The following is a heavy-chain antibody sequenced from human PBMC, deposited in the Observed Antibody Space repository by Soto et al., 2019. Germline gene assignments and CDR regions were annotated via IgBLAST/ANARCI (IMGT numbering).Heavy chain of an antibody. J-gene: IGHJ5*01. CDR2: IYYDGCT. CDR3: ARRWSASWRNCFDY. D-gene: IGHD2-2*01. V-gene: IGHV4-39*01. Sequence: EXLSLTCSVSGVSITSTIDYWGWIRQSPGNGLEWIGNIYYDGCTFYNPSLKSRVTISVDTSKRQCSLRVSSVTAADTAVYYCARRWSASWRNCFDYWGQGTLVTVSS. CDR1: GVSITSTIDY.